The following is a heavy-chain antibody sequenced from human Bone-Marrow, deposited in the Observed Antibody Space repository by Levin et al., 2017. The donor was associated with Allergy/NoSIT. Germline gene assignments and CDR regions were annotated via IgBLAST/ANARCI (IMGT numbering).Heavy chain of an antibody. CDR1: GFTVSSDY. V-gene: IGHV3-66*01. J-gene: IGHJ4*02. Sequence: HPGGSLRLSCAVSGFTVSSDYMNWVRQAPGKGLEWVSVVYSGGTTYFADSVKGRFSISRDNAKNTLFLQMNSLRVEDTAVYYCARAGYSYDTSGHYYFDQWGQGTLVTVSS. CDR3: ARAGYSYDTSGHYYFDQ. D-gene: IGHD3-22*01. CDR2: VYSGGTT.